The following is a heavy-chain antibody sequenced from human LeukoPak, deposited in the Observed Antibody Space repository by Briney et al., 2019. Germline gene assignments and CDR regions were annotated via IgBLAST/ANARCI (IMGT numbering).Heavy chain of an antibody. J-gene: IGHJ4*02. V-gene: IGHV3-74*01. D-gene: IGHD5-24*01. Sequence: GGSLTLSCAASGFTFSNYWMHWVRQAPGKGLVWVSRVKGDGNFTNYADSVKGRFTISRDNAKYTLYLQMHSLRAEDTAIYYCVRDGDDYNFDYWGQGSLVTVSS. CDR2: VKGDGNFT. CDR3: VRDGDDYNFDY. CDR1: GFTFSNYW.